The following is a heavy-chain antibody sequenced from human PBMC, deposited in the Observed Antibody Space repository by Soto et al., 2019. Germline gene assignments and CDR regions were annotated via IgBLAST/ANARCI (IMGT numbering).Heavy chain of an antibody. J-gene: IGHJ4*02. CDR1: GGSISSYY. Sequence: SETLSLTCSVAGGSISSYYWSWIRQPPGKGLEWIGYIYYSGTTNYNPSLKSRVTILLDTSKSQFSLRMNSMIAADTAVYYCARADPDASVGYWGQGTLVTVSS. D-gene: IGHD2-15*01. V-gene: IGHV4-59*01. CDR2: IYYSGTT. CDR3: ARADPDASVGY.